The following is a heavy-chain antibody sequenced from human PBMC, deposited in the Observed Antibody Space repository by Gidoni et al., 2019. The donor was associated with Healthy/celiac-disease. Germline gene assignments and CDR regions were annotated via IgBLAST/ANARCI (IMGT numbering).Heavy chain of an antibody. D-gene: IGHD3-16*02. J-gene: IGHJ4*02. Sequence: EVQLVESGGGLVQPGRSLRLSCAASGFTFDDYAMHWVRQAPGKGLEWVSGISWNSGSIGYADSVKGRFTISRDNAKNSLYLQMNSLRAEDTALYYCAKDMSHSGVIVLFPFDYWGQGTLVTVSS. CDR2: ISWNSGSI. CDR3: AKDMSHSGVIVLFPFDY. CDR1: GFTFDDYA. V-gene: IGHV3-9*01.